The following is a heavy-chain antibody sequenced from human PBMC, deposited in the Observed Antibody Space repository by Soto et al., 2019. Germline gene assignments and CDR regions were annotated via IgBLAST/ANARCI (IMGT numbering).Heavy chain of an antibody. D-gene: IGHD6-19*01. CDR1: GFSLSNIGVA. CDR2: SYWNDDE. CDR3: AHMSGGINWFDP. Sequence: QITLRESGPTLVKPTQTLTLTCTFSGFSLSNIGVAVGWIRQPPGKALEWLTISYWNDDERYNPSLKNRLTITKDTSRNQVVLTMTNMDPVDTATYFCAHMSGGINWFDPWGQGTLVTVSP. J-gene: IGHJ5*02. V-gene: IGHV2-5*01.